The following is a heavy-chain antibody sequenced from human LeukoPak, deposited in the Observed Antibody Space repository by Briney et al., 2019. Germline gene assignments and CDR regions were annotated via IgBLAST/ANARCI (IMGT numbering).Heavy chain of an antibody. CDR3: ARDVGGLSYYGSGLYFDY. CDR2: ISSSSSTI. CDR1: GFTFSSYA. V-gene: IGHV3-48*01. Sequence: PGGSLRLSCAASGFTFSSYAMSWVRQAPGKGLEWVSYISSSSSTIYYADSVKGRFTISRDNAKNSLYLQMNSLRAEDTAVYYCARDVGGLSYYGSGLYFDYWGQGTLVTVSS. J-gene: IGHJ4*02. D-gene: IGHD3-10*01.